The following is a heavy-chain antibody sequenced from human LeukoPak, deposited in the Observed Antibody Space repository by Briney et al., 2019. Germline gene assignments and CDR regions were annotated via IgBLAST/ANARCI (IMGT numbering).Heavy chain of an antibody. CDR3: ARDYGAFDI. V-gene: IGHV1-18*01. CDR1: GYTFTSYG. CDR2: ISAYNGNT. Sequence: ASVKVSCKASGYTFTSYGISWVRQAPGQGLEWMGWISAYNGNTNYAQKFQGRVTMTRDTSISTAYMELSRLRSDDTAVYYCARDYGAFDIWGQGTMVTVSS. J-gene: IGHJ3*02. D-gene: IGHD3-16*01.